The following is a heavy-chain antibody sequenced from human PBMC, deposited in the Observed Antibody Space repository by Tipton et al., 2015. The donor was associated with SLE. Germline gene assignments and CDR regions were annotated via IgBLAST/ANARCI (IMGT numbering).Heavy chain of an antibody. D-gene: IGHD3-3*01. Sequence: TLSLTCTVSGGSISSYYWSWIRQPPGKGLEWIGSIYHSGSTYYNPSLKSRVTISVDTSKNQFSLKLSSVTAADTAVYYCARQGPRLRFLEWLDAFDIWGQGTMVTVSS. CDR2: IYHSGST. CDR1: GGSISSYY. CDR3: ARQGPRLRFLEWLDAFDI. J-gene: IGHJ3*02. V-gene: IGHV4-59*08.